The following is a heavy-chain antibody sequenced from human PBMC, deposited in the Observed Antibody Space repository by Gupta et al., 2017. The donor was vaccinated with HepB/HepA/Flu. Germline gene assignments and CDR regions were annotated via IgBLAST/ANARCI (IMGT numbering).Heavy chain of an antibody. V-gene: IGHV3-7*01. Sequence: EVQLVESGGGLVQPGGSLRLPRAASGFTFNTFWWHWVRQAPGTGLEWVANINYDGSKVFYAGSVRGRFTISRDNAKNSLFLQMNSLRAEDTAVYYCARDANNDSFTWFDPWGQGTLVTVSS. CDR3: ARDANNDSFTWFDP. CDR2: INYDGSKV. CDR1: GFTFNTFW. J-gene: IGHJ5*02. D-gene: IGHD1-1*01.